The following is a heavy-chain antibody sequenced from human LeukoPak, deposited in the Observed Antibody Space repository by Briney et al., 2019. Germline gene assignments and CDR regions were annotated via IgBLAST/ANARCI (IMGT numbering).Heavy chain of an antibody. CDR3: ARGVVAAAGRTFDF. Sequence: SETLSLTYTVSGGSISSYYWSWIRQPPGKGLEWIGYIYNSGSTNYNPSLKSRVTISLDTSKNQFSLKLSSVTAADTAVYYCARGVVAAAGRTFDFWGQGTLVTVSS. CDR2: IYNSGST. V-gene: IGHV4-59*01. CDR1: GGSISSYY. J-gene: IGHJ4*02. D-gene: IGHD6-13*01.